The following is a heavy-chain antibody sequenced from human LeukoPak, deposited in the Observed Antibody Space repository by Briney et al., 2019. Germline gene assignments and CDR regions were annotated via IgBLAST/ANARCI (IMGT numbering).Heavy chain of an antibody. J-gene: IGHJ4*02. V-gene: IGHV4-39*01. CDR2: IYYSGST. Sequence: PSETLSLTCSVSVGSISSSDYYWGWIRQPPGKGLEWIGSIYYSGSTYYNPSLKSRVAISVDTSKNQFSLKLSSVTAADTALYYCARQPTGYYTSWYPDYIDNWGQGTLVTVSS. CDR3: ARQPTGYYTSWYPDYIDN. D-gene: IGHD6-13*01. CDR1: VGSISSSDYY.